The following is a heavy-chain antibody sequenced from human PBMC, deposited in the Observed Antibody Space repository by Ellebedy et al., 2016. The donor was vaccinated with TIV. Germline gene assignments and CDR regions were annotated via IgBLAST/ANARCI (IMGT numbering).Heavy chain of an antibody. CDR3: AGDSSGYEQWAI. V-gene: IGHV1-69*06. CDR2: IIPMFGRP. D-gene: IGHD3-22*01. Sequence: AASVQVSCKASGGTFNSYALTWVRQAPGQGLEWMGGIIPMFGRPNFGQRCRDRVTITADKSTRTIYMELISLRLEDTAVYSCAGDSSGYEQWAIWGQGTLVTVSP. CDR1: GGTFNSYA. J-gene: IGHJ4*02.